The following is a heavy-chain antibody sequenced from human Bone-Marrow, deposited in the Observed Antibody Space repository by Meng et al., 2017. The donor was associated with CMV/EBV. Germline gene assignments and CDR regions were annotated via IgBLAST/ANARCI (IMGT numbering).Heavy chain of an antibody. J-gene: IGHJ3*01. V-gene: IGHV1-8*01. CDR1: GYTFTSYD. CDR3: ARGWLRFLEWLPPSDV. CDR2: MNPNSGNT. D-gene: IGHD3-3*01. Sequence: ASVKVSCKASGYTFTSYDINWVRQATGQGLEWMGWMNPNSGNTGYAQKFQGRVTMTSNTSISTAYMELSSLRSEATAVYYCARGWLRFLEWLPPSDVWAQGTMVTVSS.